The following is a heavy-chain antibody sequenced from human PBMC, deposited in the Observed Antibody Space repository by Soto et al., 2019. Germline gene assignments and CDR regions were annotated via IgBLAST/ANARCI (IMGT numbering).Heavy chain of an antibody. Sequence: QGRLLQSGAEVKKPGASVKVSCKTSGYSFTDYKLHWVRQAPGQGLEWMGWVDPNGGGSNSAQKFQGSVTMTWDTSITTAYLDLTRLTTNDTATYFCATWVDYGDFEGFDFWGQGTLVTVSS. J-gene: IGHJ4*02. CDR1: GYSFTDYK. CDR2: VDPNGGGS. CDR3: ATWVDYGDFEGFDF. V-gene: IGHV1-2*04. D-gene: IGHD4-17*01.